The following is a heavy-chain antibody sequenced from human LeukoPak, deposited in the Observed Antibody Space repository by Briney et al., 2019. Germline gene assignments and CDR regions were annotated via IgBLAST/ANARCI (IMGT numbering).Heavy chain of an antibody. D-gene: IGHD3-10*01. CDR1: GGTFSSYA. CDR3: ARAKYYGSGSYYKGAYYFDY. Sequence: SVKVSCKASGGTFSSYAISWVRQAPGQGLEWMGGIIPIFGTANYAQKFQGRVTITADKSASTAYMELSSLRSEDTAVYYCARAKYYGSGSYYKGAYYFDYWGQGTLVTVSS. CDR2: IIPIFGTA. V-gene: IGHV1-69*06. J-gene: IGHJ4*02.